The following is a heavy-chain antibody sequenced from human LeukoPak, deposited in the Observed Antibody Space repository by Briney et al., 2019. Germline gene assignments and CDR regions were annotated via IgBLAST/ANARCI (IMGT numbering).Heavy chain of an antibody. D-gene: IGHD3/OR15-3a*01. Sequence: GGSLRLSCATSGFTFRRYWMTWVRPAPGKGLEWLANIKEDGSEKKYVDSVKGRFTISKDNAKNSVYLQMNSLRADDTAVYYCARDAGTGFDYWGQGTLVTVSS. CDR1: GFTFRRYW. J-gene: IGHJ4*02. V-gene: IGHV3-7*01. CDR3: ARDAGTGFDY. CDR2: IKEDGSEK.